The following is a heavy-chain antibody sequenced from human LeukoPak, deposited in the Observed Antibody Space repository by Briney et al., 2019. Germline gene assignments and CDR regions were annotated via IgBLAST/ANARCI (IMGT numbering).Heavy chain of an antibody. V-gene: IGHV4-31*03. Sequence: SETLSLTCTVSGGSISSGGYYWSWIRQHPGKGLEWIGYIYYSGSTYYNPSLKSRVTISVDTSKNQFSLKLNSVNPEDTAVYYCARVGGGSDPYYAMDVWGQGTTVTVSS. CDR2: IYYSGST. CDR1: GGSISSGGYY. D-gene: IGHD2-15*01. CDR3: ARVGGGSDPYYAMDV. J-gene: IGHJ6*02.